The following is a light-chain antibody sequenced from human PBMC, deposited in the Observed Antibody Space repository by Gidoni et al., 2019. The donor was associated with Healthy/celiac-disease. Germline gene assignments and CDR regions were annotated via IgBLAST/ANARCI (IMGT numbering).Light chain of an antibody. V-gene: IGKV3-20*01. Sequence: EIVLPQAPGTLSLSPGERPTLSCRASQSVSSSYLAWYQQKPGQAPSLLIYGASSRATGIPDRFSGSGSWTDFSLPISRLEPEDFAVYYCQQYGSSPHTFGQGTRLEIK. CDR1: QSVSSSY. CDR2: GAS. J-gene: IGKJ5*01. CDR3: QQYGSSPHT.